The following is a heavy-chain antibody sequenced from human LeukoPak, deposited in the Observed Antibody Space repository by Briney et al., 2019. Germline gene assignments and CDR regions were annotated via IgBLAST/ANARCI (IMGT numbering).Heavy chain of an antibody. J-gene: IGHJ6*02. CDR2: ITWNIYSI. D-gene: IGHD3-10*01. V-gene: IGHV3-9*01. CDR1: GFTFDDYA. Sequence: GGSLTLSCAACGFTFDDYAMHWVRQAPGESLEWVAGITWNIYSIDYVDSVKRLFTISRDNANHSLYLQMDSLREENTALYYCAKDSRKWSGETQYYGMDVWGQGTTVIVSS. CDR3: AKDSRKWSGETQYYGMDV.